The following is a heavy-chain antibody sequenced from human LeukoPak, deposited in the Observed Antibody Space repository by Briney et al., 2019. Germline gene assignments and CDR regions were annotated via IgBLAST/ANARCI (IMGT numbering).Heavy chain of an antibody. CDR2: IRGSDGST. J-gene: IGHJ6*02. V-gene: IGHV3-23*01. CDR3: AKAGHFYYYDMDV. Sequence: SGGSLRLSCAASGFTFRSYAMSWVRQAPGKGLEWVSAIRGSDGSTYYADSVKGRFTISRDNSKNTLSLQMSSLRAEDTAVYYCAKAGHFYYYDMDVWGQRTTVTVSS. CDR1: GFTFRSYA.